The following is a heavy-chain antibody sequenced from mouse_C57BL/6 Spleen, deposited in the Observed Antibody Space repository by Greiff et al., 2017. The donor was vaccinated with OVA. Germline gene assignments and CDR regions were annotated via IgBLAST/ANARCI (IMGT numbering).Heavy chain of an antibody. Sequence: QVQLQQPGAELVMPGASVKLSCKASGYTFTSYWMHWVKQRPGQGLEWIGEIDPSDSYTNYNQKFKGKSTLTVDKSSSTAYMQLSSLTSADSAVYYWARGDPAVVANWYFDVGGTGTTDTVSS. J-gene: IGHJ1*03. V-gene: IGHV1-69*01. CDR1: GYTFTSYW. CDR2: IDPSDSYT. D-gene: IGHD1-1*01. CDR3: ARGDPAVVANWYFDV.